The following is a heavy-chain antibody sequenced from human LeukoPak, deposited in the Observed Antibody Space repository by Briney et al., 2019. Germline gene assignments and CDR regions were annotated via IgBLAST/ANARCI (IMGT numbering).Heavy chain of an antibody. CDR1: GYYTFTSYG. Sequence: ASVKVSCKASGYYTFTSYGINWVRQAPGQGLEWMGWINPYNGNTNYAQKFQGRVTMTTDTSTGTAYMELRSQRSDDTAVYYCATAAIDRWELLTHAFDIWGQGTMVTVSS. J-gene: IGHJ3*02. CDR3: ATAAIDRWELLTHAFDI. V-gene: IGHV1-18*01. CDR2: INPYNGNT. D-gene: IGHD1-26*01.